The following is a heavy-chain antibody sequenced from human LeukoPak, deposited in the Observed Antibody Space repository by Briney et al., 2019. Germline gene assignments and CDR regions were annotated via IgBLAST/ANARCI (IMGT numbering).Heavy chain of an antibody. D-gene: IGHD2-15*01. CDR2: IYYSGST. CDR3: ARVNRIVVVVAATRQEYNWFDP. J-gene: IGHJ5*02. CDR1: GGSISNYY. V-gene: IGHV4-59*01. Sequence: PSETLSLTCTVSGGSISNYYWSWIRQPPGKGLEWIGYIYYSGSTNYNPSLKSRVTISVNTSKNQFSLKLSSVTAADTAVYYCARVNRIVVVVAATRQEYNWFDPWGQGTLVTVSS.